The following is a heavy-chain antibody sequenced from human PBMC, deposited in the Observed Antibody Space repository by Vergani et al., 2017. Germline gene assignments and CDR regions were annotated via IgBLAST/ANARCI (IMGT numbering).Heavy chain of an antibody. CDR3: ARVGPSIAARPPPY. Sequence: EVQLVESGGGLVQPGRSLRLSCAASGFTFDDYAMHWVRQAPGKGLEWVSGISWNSGSIGYADSVKGRLTISRDNAKNSLYLQMNSLRAEDTALYHCARVGPSIAARPPPYWGQGTLVTVSS. CDR2: ISWNSGSI. CDR1: GFTFDDYA. D-gene: IGHD6-6*01. V-gene: IGHV3-9*01. J-gene: IGHJ4*02.